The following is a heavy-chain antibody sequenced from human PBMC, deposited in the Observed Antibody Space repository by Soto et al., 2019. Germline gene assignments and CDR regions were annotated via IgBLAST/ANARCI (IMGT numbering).Heavy chain of an antibody. CDR1: GGSFSGYY. V-gene: IGHV4-34*01. Sequence: LSLTFAVYGGSFSGYYWSWIRQPPGKGLEWIGEINHSGSTNYNPSLKSRVTISVDTSKNQFSLKLSSVTAADTAVYYCARLPGNWGSRYWYFDLWGRGTLVTVSS. J-gene: IGHJ2*01. CDR3: ARLPGNWGSRYWYFDL. CDR2: INHSGST. D-gene: IGHD7-27*01.